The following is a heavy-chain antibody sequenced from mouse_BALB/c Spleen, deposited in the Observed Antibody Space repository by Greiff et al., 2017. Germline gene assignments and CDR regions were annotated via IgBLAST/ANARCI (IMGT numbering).Heavy chain of an antibody. J-gene: IGHJ4*01. CDR1: GYTFTSYW. D-gene: IGHD1-3*01. V-gene: IGHV1-69*02. Sequence: QVQLQQPGAELVKPGAPVKLSCKASGYTFTSYWMNWVKQRPGRGLEWIGRIDPSDSETHYNQKFKDKATLTVDKSSSTAYIQLSSLTYEDSAVYYCARGGKGGYYAMDYWGQGTSVTVSS. CDR2: IDPSDSET. CDR3: ARGGKGGYYAMDY.